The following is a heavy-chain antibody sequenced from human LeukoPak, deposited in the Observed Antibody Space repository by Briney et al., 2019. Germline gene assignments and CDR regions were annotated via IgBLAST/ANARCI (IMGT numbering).Heavy chain of an antibody. CDR1: GGSISSSSYY. Sequence: SETLSLTCTVSGGSISSSSYYWGWIRQPPGKGLEWIGSIYYSGSTYYNPSLKSRVTISVDTSKNQFSLKLSSVTAADTAVYYCATREYSSSSMRDYWGQGTLVTVSS. V-gene: IGHV4-39*07. CDR3: ATREYSSSSMRDY. J-gene: IGHJ4*02. D-gene: IGHD6-6*01. CDR2: IYYSGST.